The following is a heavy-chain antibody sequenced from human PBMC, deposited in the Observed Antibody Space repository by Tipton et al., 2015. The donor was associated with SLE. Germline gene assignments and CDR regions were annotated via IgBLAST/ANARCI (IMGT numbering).Heavy chain of an antibody. V-gene: IGHV3-53*04. CDR1: GFTVSSNY. CDR2: IYSGGST. Sequence: SLRLSCAASGFTVSSNYMSWVRQAPGKGLEWVSVIYSGGSTYYADSVKGRFTISRNNSKNTLYLQMNSLRAEDTAVYYCARASSGWYLDIWGQGTMVTVSS. CDR3: ARASSGWYLDI. D-gene: IGHD6-19*01. J-gene: IGHJ3*02.